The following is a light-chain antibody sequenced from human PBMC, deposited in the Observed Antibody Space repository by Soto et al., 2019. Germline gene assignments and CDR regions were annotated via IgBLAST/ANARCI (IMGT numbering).Light chain of an antibody. CDR1: QSISSW. CDR3: QHYNSHSRT. V-gene: IGKV1-5*01. Sequence: TPSALSASVRDRLTITCRASQSISSWLAWYQQKPGKAPKLLIYDASTLESGVPSRFSGSGSGTEFTLTISSLQPDDFATYYCQHYNSHSRTFGQGTKVDI. CDR2: DAS. J-gene: IGKJ1*01.